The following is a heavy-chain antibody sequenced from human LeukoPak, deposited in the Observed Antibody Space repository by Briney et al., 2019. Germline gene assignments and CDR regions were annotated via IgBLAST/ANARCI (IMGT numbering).Heavy chain of an antibody. J-gene: IGHJ4*02. D-gene: IGHD1-26*01. CDR2: ISYDGSNK. Sequence: GGSLRLSCAASGFTFSSYGMHWVRQAPGKGLEWVAVISYDGSNKYYTDSVKGRFTISRDNSKNTLYLQMNSLRAEDTAVYYCARLYSGSYYEWDEALYFDYWGQGTLVTVSS. CDR3: ARLYSGSYYEWDEALYFDY. CDR1: GFTFSSYG. V-gene: IGHV3-30*03.